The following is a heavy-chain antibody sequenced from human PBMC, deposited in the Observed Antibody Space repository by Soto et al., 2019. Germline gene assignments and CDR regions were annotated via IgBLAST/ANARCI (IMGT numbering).Heavy chain of an antibody. Sequence: EVQLVESGGGLVQPGGSLRLSCVASGFTFNYYWMHWVRQAPGKGLVWVSRIQSDGSSPDYVDSVKGRFTISRDNAKNTLYPHMNNLRAEDTAVYYCARGGDPDYWGQGTVVTVSS. CDR2: IQSDGSSP. J-gene: IGHJ4*02. CDR1: GFTFNYYW. V-gene: IGHV3-74*01. CDR3: ARGGDPDY. D-gene: IGHD3-16*01.